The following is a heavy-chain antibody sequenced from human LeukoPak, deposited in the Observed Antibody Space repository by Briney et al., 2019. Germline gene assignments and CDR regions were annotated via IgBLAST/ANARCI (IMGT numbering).Heavy chain of an antibody. J-gene: IGHJ4*02. V-gene: IGHV1-69*06. Sequence: ASVKVSCKASGGTFSSYAISWVRQAPGQELEWMGGIIPIFGTANYAQKFQGRVTITADKSTSTAYMELSSLRSEDTAVYYCARVGTYSGYDWWLFDYWGQGTLVTVSS. CDR2: IIPIFGTA. CDR3: ARVGTYSGYDWWLFDY. D-gene: IGHD5-12*01. CDR1: GGTFSSYA.